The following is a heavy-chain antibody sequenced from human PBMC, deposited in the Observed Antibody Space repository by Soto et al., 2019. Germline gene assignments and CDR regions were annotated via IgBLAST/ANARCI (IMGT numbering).Heavy chain of an antibody. V-gene: IGHV3-7*03. CDR1: GFTFSSYW. J-gene: IGHJ4*02. CDR2: IKQDGSEK. Sequence: EVQLVESGGGLVQPGGSLRLSCAASGFTFSSYWMSWVRQAPGKGLEWVANIKQDGSEKYYVDSVKGRFTISRDNAKNSLYLQMNSLRAEDTAVYYCARESSGCSSTSCYILYYFDYWGQGTLVTVSS. D-gene: IGHD2-2*01. CDR3: ARESSGCSSTSCYILYYFDY.